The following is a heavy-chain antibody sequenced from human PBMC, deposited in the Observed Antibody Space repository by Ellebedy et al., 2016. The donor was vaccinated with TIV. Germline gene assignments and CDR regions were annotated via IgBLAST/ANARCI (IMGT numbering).Heavy chain of an antibody. D-gene: IGHD2/OR15-2a*01. V-gene: IGHV3-23*01. CDR1: GFTFSSYA. CDR2: ISGSGGST. Sequence: GESLKISCAASGFTFSSYAMSWVRQAPGKGLEWVSAISGSGGSTYYADSVKGRFTISRDNSKNTLYLQMNSLRAEDTAVYYCAKGTTALAHYYYYGMDVWGQGTTVTVSS. J-gene: IGHJ6*02. CDR3: AKGTTALAHYYYYGMDV.